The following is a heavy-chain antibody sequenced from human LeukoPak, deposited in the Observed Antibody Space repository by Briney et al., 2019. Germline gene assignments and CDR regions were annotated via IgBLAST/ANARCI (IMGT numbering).Heavy chain of an antibody. Sequence: GGSLRLSCAASGFTISDHYMDWVRQAPGKGLEWVGRTKNKANSYTTEYAASVKGRFTISRDDSKNSLYLQMNSLKTEDTAVYYRARSPCSGGSCSFDYWGQGTLVTVSS. CDR1: GFTISDHY. CDR3: ARSPCSGGSCSFDY. J-gene: IGHJ4*02. V-gene: IGHV3-72*01. CDR2: TKNKANSYTT. D-gene: IGHD2-15*01.